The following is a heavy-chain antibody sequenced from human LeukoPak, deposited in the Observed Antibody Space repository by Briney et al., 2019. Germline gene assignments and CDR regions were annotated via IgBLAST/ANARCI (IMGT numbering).Heavy chain of an antibody. J-gene: IGHJ6*04. V-gene: IGHV3-11*04. CDR1: GFTIRDYY. Sequence: GGSLRLSCAASGFTIRDYYMSWIRQVPGKGLEWVSYISSGGTTKYYTDSVKGRFTISRDNAKNSLYLQMNSLRAEDTAVYYCAELGITMIGGVWGKGTTVTISS. CDR3: AELGITMIGGV. D-gene: IGHD3-10*02. CDR2: ISSGGTTK.